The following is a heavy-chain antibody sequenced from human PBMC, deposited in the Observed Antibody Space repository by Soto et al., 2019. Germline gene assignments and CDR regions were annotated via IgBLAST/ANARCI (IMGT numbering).Heavy chain of an antibody. V-gene: IGHV4-39*01. CDR2: MFDSGST. Sequence: PSDTLSLTCTVSGDSISSSRYFWAWIRHPPEEGMEWIGSMFDSGSTYYNPSLKSRVNISVDTSKNQFSLKLSSVTAADTAVYYCAKSGEWLQSTFDFWGQG. D-gene: IGHD5-12*01. J-gene: IGHJ4*02. CDR3: AKSGEWLQSTFDF. CDR1: GDSISSSRYF.